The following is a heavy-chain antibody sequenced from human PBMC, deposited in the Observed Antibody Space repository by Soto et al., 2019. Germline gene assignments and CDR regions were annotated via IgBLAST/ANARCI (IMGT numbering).Heavy chain of an antibody. CDR2: ISWDGGST. V-gene: IGHV3-43*01. J-gene: IGHJ6*02. CDR1: GFTFDDYT. CDR3: AKAALRDYYYYYGMDV. Sequence: GSLRLSCAASGFTFDDYTMHWVRQAPGKGLEWVSLISWDGGSTYYADSVKGRFTISRDNSKNSLYLQMNSLRTEDTALYYCAKAALRDYYYYYGMDVWGQGTTVTVSS.